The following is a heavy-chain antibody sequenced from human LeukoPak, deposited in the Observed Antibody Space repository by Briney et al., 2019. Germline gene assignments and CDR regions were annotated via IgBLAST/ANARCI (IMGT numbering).Heavy chain of an antibody. CDR3: AKDTEVGGCYDY. J-gene: IGHJ4*02. D-gene: IGHD2-15*01. Sequence: AGGSLRLSCAASGFIFSNYWMSWVRQAPGKGLEWVSAISGSGGSTYYADSVKGRFTISRDNSKNTLYLQMNSLRAEDTAVYYCAKDTEVGGCYDYWGQGTLVTVSS. V-gene: IGHV3-23*01. CDR2: ISGSGGST. CDR1: GFIFSNYW.